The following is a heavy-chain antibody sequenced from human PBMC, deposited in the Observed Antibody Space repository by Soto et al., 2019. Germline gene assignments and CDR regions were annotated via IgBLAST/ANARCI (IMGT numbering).Heavy chain of an antibody. D-gene: IGHD3-9*01. CDR3: ARAKSNLRFFDWLSKDNYFDF. J-gene: IGHJ3*01. V-gene: IGHV1-2*04. CDR1: GYTFTGYY. Sequence: ASVKVSCKASGYTFTGYYMHWVRQAPGQGLEWMGWINPNSGGTNYAQKFQGWVTMTRDTSISTAYMELSRLRSDDTAVYYCARAKSNLRFFDWLSKDNYFDFWGQGTMVTVSS. CDR2: INPNSGGT.